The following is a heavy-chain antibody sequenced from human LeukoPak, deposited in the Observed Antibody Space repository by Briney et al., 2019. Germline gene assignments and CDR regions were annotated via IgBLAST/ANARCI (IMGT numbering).Heavy chain of an antibody. CDR3: ASKWVTYYYNSSYYHYPTDVFDI. J-gene: IGHJ3*02. Sequence: ASVKVSCKASGYTFTGYYMHWVRQAPGQGLEWMGWINANSGGTNYAQKFQGRVTMTRDTSISTAYMELSRLRSDDTAVYYCASKWVTYYYNSSYYHYPTDVFDIWGQGTMVTVSS. D-gene: IGHD3-22*01. CDR1: GYTFTGYY. CDR2: INANSGGT. V-gene: IGHV1-2*02.